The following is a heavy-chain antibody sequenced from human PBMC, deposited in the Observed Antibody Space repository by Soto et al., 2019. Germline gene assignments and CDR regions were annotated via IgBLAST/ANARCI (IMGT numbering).Heavy chain of an antibody. CDR3: ARLGISTWYYFDY. D-gene: IGHD6-13*01. V-gene: IGHV4-59*01. CDR2: ISYSGST. Sequence: SETLSLTCSVSGGSITSYDWSWIRQPPGKGLEWIGYISYSGSTSYNPSLKSRVTISVDTSKNQFSLKLGSVTAADTALYYCARLGISTWYYFDYWGQGSLVTVSS. CDR1: GGSITSYD. J-gene: IGHJ4*02.